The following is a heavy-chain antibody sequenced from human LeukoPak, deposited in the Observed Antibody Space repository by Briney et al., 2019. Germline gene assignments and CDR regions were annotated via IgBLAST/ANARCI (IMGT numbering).Heavy chain of an antibody. CDR1: GGSISSSSSY. J-gene: IGHJ4*02. V-gene: IGHV4-61*01. CDR3: ARELRAAAPGKFDY. CDR2: IYYSGST. Sequence: SETLSLTCTVSGGSISSSSSYWSWIRQPPGKGLEWIGYIYYSGSTNYNPSLKSRVTISLDTSKNQLSLKLSSVTAADTAVYYCARELRAAAPGKFDYWGQGTLVTVSS. D-gene: IGHD6-13*01.